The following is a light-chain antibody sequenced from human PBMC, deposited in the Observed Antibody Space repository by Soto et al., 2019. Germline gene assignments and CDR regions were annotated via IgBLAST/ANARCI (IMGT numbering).Light chain of an antibody. CDR1: ESISTY. J-gene: IGKJ4*01. CDR3: QQSYSLPLS. CDR2: AAS. V-gene: IGKV1-39*01. Sequence: DIQVTQSPSSLSASLGDRVTITCRASESISTYLNWYQQKPGKVPKLLIYAASTLQCGVPSKFSGSGSGTDFTLTISSLELEDSATYYCQQSYSLPLSFAGGTKVEIK.